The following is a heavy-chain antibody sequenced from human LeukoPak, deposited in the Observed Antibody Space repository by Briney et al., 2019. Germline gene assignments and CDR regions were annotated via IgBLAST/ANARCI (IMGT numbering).Heavy chain of an antibody. D-gene: IGHD1-7*01. CDR3: ARGPHWNYLRASWFDP. CDR2: INHSGST. V-gene: IGHV4-34*01. J-gene: IGHJ5*02. CDR1: GGSFSGYY. Sequence: PSETLSLTCAVYGGSFSGYYWSWIRQPPGEGLEWIGEINHSGSTNYNPSLKSRVTISVDTSKNQFSLKLSSVTAADTAVYYCARGPHWNYLRASWFDPWGQGTLVTVSS.